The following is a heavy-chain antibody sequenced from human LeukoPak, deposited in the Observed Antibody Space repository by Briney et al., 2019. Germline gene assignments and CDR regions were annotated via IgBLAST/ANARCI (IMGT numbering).Heavy chain of an antibody. V-gene: IGHV3-33*07. CDR1: GFTFGKYW. J-gene: IGHJ4*02. CDR2: IWYDGSNK. CDR3: AREAPTYCSGGSCYYRAPLDY. D-gene: IGHD2-15*01. Sequence: GGSLRLSCVASGFTFGKYWMSWVRQAPGKGLEWVAVIWYDGSNKYYADSVKGRFTISRDNSKNTLYLQMNSLRAEDTAVYYCAREAPTYCSGGSCYYRAPLDYWGQGTLVTVSS.